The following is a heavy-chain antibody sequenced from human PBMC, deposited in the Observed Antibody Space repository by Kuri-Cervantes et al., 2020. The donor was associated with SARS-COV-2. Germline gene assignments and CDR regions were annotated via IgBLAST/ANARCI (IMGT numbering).Heavy chain of an antibody. Sequence: GGSLRLSCAASGFNFSRTDMHWVRRAPGKGLEWVALISHDGKNKKCIASGKGRFTISRDNSQNTLYLHMKSLRSEDTAMYYCAKDRVGVQDFWGQGTLVTVSS. V-gene: IGHV3-30*18. CDR2: ISHDGKNK. J-gene: IGHJ4*02. CDR1: GFNFSRTD. CDR3: AKDRVGVQDF. D-gene: IGHD2-21*01.